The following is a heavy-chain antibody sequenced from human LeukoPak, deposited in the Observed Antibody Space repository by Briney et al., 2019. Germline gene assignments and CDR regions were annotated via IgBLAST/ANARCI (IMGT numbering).Heavy chain of an antibody. CDR2: ISGSGGST. J-gene: IGHJ4*02. Sequence: HPGGSLRLSCAASGFTFSSCAMSWVRQAPGKGLEWVSAISGSGGSTYYADSVKGRFTISRDNSKNTLYLQMNSLRAEDTAVYYCAKDPYYYGSGSYFDYRGQGTLVTVSS. CDR1: GFTFSSCA. CDR3: AKDPYYYGSGSYFDY. V-gene: IGHV3-23*01. D-gene: IGHD3-10*01.